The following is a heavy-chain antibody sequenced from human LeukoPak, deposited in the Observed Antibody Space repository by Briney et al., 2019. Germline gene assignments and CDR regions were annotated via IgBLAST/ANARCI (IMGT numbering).Heavy chain of an antibody. CDR3: TTDPDYDMLNWFDP. D-gene: IGHD3-9*01. CDR2: IKSKTDGGTT. Sequence: GRSLRLSCAASGFTFCNAWMTWVPQAPGKGLECVGRIKSKTDGGTTDYAAPVKGRFTISRDDSKNTLYLQMNSLKTEDTAVYYCTTDPDYDMLNWFDPWGQGTLVTVSS. CDR1: GFTFCNAW. V-gene: IGHV3-15*01. J-gene: IGHJ5*02.